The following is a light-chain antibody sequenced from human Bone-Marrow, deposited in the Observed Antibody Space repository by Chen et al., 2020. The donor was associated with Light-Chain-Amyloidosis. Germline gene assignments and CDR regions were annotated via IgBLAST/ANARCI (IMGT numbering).Light chain of an antibody. CDR2: RDT. J-gene: IGLJ2*01. V-gene: IGLV3-25*03. CDR1: DLPTKY. Sequence: SHEPTHPPSVSVSPSQTARSTGSGDDLPTKYAYWYQQKPGQAPVLVIHRDTERPSGISERFSGSSSGTTATLTISGVQAEDEADYHCQSADSSGTYEVIFGGGTKLTVL. CDR3: QSADSSGTYEVI.